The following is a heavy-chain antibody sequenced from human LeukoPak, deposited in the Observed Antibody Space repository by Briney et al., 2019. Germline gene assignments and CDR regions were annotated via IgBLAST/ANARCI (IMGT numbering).Heavy chain of an antibody. Sequence: PGGSLRLSCAASGFTFSSYGLHWVRQAPGKGLEWVAVISYDGSNKYYADSVKGRFTISRDNSKNTLYLQMNSLRAEDTAVYYCAKDLLFGYGSGVWGQGTTVTVSS. CDR3: AKDLLFGYGSGV. J-gene: IGHJ6*02. V-gene: IGHV3-30*18. CDR2: ISYDGSNK. D-gene: IGHD3-10*01. CDR1: GFTFSSYG.